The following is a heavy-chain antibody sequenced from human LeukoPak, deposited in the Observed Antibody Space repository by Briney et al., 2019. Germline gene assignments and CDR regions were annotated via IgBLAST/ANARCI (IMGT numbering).Heavy chain of an antibody. CDR2: ISGSGGTT. D-gene: IGHD5-18*01. J-gene: IGHJ4*02. CDR1: GITFSSYA. CDR3: ARVAGYSYGYCLDY. V-gene: IGHV3-23*01. Sequence: GGSLRLSCAASGITFSSYAMNWVRQAPGKGLEWVSGISGSGGTTYYADSVKGRFTISRDNSKNTLYLHMNSLRAEDTAVYYCARVAGYSYGYCLDYWGQGTLVTVSS.